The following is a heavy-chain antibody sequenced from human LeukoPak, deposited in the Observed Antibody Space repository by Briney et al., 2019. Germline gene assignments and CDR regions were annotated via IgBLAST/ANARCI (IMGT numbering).Heavy chain of an antibody. CDR2: INHGGST. V-gene: IGHV4-34*01. CDR1: GGSYSGYF. D-gene: IGHD6-19*01. CDR3: ARARGTEAVDS. Sequence: SETLSLTCAVYGGSYSGYFWTWIPQPPGKDLEWIGEINHGGSTNYNPSLKSRVTVSVDTSKNQFSLKMRSVTAADTAVYFCARARGTEAVDSWGQGTLVTVSS. J-gene: IGHJ4*02.